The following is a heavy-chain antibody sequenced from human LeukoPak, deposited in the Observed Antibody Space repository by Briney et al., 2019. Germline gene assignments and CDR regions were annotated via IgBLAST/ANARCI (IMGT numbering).Heavy chain of an antibody. Sequence: SETLSLTCSVSDDSITMYYWTWIRQHPGKGLEGIGYVDHTGSTNFNPSLNGRVSISRDTTKNLFSLRLRSVTAADTAVYYCGRYRGNERGIDNWGQGTPVTVSS. V-gene: IGHV4-59*01. CDR1: DDSITMYY. D-gene: IGHD5-12*01. J-gene: IGHJ4*02. CDR3: GRYRGNERGIDN. CDR2: VDHTGST.